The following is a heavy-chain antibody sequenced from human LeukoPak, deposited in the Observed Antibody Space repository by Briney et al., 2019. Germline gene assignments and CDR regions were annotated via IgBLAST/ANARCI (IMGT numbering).Heavy chain of an antibody. CDR1: GYSFTSYW. CDR2: IYPDDSDT. CDR3: ARHGHCTNGVCYSNYCYYMDV. D-gene: IGHD2-8*01. V-gene: IGHV5-51*01. Sequence: GESLKISLKGFGYSFTSYWIDWVRQVPGKGVEGMGIIYPDDSDTRYSPSFEGQVIISVDKSISTAYLQWSSLKASDTATYYCARHGHCTNGVCYSNYCYYMDVWGKGTTVTVSS. J-gene: IGHJ6*03.